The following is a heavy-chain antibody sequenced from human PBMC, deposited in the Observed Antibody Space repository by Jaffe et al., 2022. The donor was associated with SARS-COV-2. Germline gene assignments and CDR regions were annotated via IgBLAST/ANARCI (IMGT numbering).Heavy chain of an antibody. D-gene: IGHD4-17*01. J-gene: IGHJ4*02. Sequence: QVQLVESGGGVVQPGRSLRLSCAASGFTFSSYGMHWVRQAPGKGLEWVAVIWYDGSNKYYADSVKGRFTISRDNSKNTLYLQMNSLRAEDTAVYYCARGGTVTTLFDYWGQGTLVTVSS. CDR3: ARGGTVTTLFDY. CDR1: GFTFSSYG. CDR2: IWYDGSNK. V-gene: IGHV3-33*01.